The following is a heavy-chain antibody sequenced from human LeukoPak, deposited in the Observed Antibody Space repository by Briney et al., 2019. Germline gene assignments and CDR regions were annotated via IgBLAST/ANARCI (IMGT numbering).Heavy chain of an antibody. CDR3: AELGITMIGGV. D-gene: IGHD3-10*02. J-gene: IGHJ6*04. V-gene: IGHV3-21*01. CDR2: ISSSSSSYI. CDR1: GFTFSSYA. Sequence: GGSLRLSCAASGFTFSSYAMSWVRQAPGKGLEWVSSISSSSSSYIYYADSVKGRFTISRGNAKNSLYLQMNSLRAEDTAVYYCAELGITMIGGVWGKGTTVTISS.